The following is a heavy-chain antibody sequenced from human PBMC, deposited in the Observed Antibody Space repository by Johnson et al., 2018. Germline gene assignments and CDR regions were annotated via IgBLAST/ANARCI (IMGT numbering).Heavy chain of an antibody. CDR1: GFTFSDYY. CDR2: MSSTNSII. Sequence: QVQLVQSGGGLAQPGGSLRLYCAASGFTFSDYYMSWIRQAPGERLEWVSYMSSTNSIINYADSVKGRFSISRDNAKNSLFLQMNSLRAEDTAIYYCARAVYNRTSYYFFDAWGQGTLVTVSS. CDR3: ARAVYNRTSYYFFDA. D-gene: IGHD2-2*01. V-gene: IGHV3-11*01. J-gene: IGHJ4*02.